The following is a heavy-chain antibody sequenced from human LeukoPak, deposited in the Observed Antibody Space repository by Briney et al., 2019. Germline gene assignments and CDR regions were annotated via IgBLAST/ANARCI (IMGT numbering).Heavy chain of an antibody. CDR2: IEYSRST. Sequence: SETLSLTCTVSGGFMSSYYWSWIRQPPGEGLEWIGYIEYSRSTNYNPSLKSRVTISVDTSKNQFSLKLSSATAADTAVDYCASKRIYGDGYFQHWGQGTLVTVSS. J-gene: IGHJ1*01. D-gene: IGHD4-17*01. V-gene: IGHV4-59*01. CDR1: GGFMSSYY. CDR3: ASKRIYGDGYFQH.